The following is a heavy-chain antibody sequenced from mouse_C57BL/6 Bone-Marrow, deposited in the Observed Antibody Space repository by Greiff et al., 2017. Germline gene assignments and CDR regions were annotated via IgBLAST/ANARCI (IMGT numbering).Heavy chain of an antibody. CDR1: GYTFTGYW. CDR2: ILPGSGST. J-gene: IGHJ4*01. Sequence: VKLQESGAELMKPGASVKLSCKATGYTFTGYWIEWVKQRPGQGLEWIGEILPGSGSTNYNEKFKGKATFTADPSSNTAYMQLSSLTTEDSAIYYCSRDLRFFYYAMDYWGQGTSVTVSS. CDR3: SRDLRFFYYAMDY. V-gene: IGHV1-9*01. D-gene: IGHD5-1*01.